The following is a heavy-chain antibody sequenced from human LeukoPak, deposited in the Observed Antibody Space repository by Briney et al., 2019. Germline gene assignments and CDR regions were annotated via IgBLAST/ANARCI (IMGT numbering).Heavy chain of an antibody. CDR2: IYGGGNV. CDR1: GFTVSSNY. J-gene: IGHJ6*02. CDR3: ARGHWSGYYYYYYGMDV. D-gene: IGHD3-3*01. Sequence: GGSLRLSCAASGFTVSSNYMNWVRQAPGKGLEWVSVIYGGGNVYYADSVKGRFTISRDNSKNTLYLQMNSLRAEDTAVYYCARGHWSGYYYYYYGMDVWGQGTTVTVSS. V-gene: IGHV3-53*01.